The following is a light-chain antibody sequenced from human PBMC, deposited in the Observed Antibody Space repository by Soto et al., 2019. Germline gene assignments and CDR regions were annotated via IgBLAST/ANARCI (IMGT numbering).Light chain of an antibody. J-gene: IGLJ1*01. CDR3: CSYAGTYSYV. V-gene: IGLV2-11*01. Sequence: QSALTQPRSVSGSPGQSVTISCTGTSSDVGAYNYVSWYQRHPGKAPKFMIYDVSKRPSGVPDRFSGSKSGNTASLTISGLQAEDEADYYCCSYAGTYSYVFGTGTKVTAL. CDR1: SSDVGAYNY. CDR2: DVS.